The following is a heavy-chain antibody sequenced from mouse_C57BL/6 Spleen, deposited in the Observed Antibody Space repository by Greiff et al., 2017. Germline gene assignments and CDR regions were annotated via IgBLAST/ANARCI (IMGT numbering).Heavy chain of an antibody. CDR3: ARRAGTDWYFDV. Sequence: EVKLMESGGDLVKPGGSLKLSCAASGFTFSSYGMSWVRQTPDKRLEWVATISSGGSYTYYPDSVKGRFTISRDNAKNTLYLQMSSLKSEDTAMYYCARRAGTDWYFDVWGTGTTVTVSS. V-gene: IGHV5-6*02. CDR2: ISSGGSYT. CDR1: GFTFSSYG. J-gene: IGHJ1*03. D-gene: IGHD4-1*01.